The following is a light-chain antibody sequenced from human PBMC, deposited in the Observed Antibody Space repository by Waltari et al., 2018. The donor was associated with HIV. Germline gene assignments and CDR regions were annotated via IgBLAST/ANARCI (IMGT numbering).Light chain of an antibody. V-gene: IGKV1-5*03. CDR1: QSISSW. CDR2: KAS. Sequence: DLQLTQAHSTLSASIGDRVTIPCRPSQSISSWLAWYQQKPGKAPNLLIYKASSLESGVPSRFSGSGSGTEFTLTISSLQPDDFATYYCQQYNSDPVTFGQGTKLEIK. CDR3: QQYNSDPVT. J-gene: IGKJ2*01.